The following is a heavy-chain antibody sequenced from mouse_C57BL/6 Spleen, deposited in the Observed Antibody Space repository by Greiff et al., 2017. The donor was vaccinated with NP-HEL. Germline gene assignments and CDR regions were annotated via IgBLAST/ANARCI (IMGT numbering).Heavy chain of an antibody. D-gene: IGHD4-1*01. Sequence: VQLQQPGAELVMPGASVKLSCKASGYTFTSYWMHWVKQRPGQGLEWIGEIDPSDSYTNYNQKFKGKSTLTVDKSSSTAYMQLSSLTSEDSAVYYCARRGDWDPYAMDYWGQGTSVTVSS. V-gene: IGHV1-69*01. J-gene: IGHJ4*01. CDR3: ARRGDWDPYAMDY. CDR2: IDPSDSYT. CDR1: GYTFTSYW.